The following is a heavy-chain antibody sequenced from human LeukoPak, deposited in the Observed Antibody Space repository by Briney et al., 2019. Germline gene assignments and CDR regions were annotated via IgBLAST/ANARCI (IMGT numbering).Heavy chain of an antibody. CDR3: AKDSKVAAAGYFFDY. V-gene: IGHV3-30*18. J-gene: IGHJ4*02. Sequence: GGSLRLSCAPSGFTFSRHGMHWVRQAPGKGLEWVAVIATDGRDKKYADSVKGRFTISRDNSKNTLYLEMNSLRPEDTAVYHCAKDSKVAAAGYFFDYWGQGTLVTVSS. CDR1: GFTFSRHG. D-gene: IGHD6-13*01. CDR2: IATDGRDK.